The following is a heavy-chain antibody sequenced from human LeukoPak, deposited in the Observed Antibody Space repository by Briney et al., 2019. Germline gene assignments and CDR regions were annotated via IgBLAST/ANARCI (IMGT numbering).Heavy chain of an antibody. CDR2: IYPGDSDT. CDR3: AIRASSYEYFDF. CDR1: GYTFTNSW. J-gene: IGHJ4*02. D-gene: IGHD3-16*01. V-gene: IGHV5-51*01. Sequence: GESLQISCKGSGYTFTNSWIGWVRQTPGKGLEWMGSIYPGDSDTRYSPSFQGQVTISVDKSISTAYLQWSSLKASNTAMYYCAIRASSYEYFDFWGQGTLVTVSS.